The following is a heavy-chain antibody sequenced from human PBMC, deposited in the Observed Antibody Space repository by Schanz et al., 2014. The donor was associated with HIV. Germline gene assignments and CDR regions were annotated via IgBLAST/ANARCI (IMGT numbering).Heavy chain of an antibody. V-gene: IGHV1-2*02. CDR2: INPNSGST. J-gene: IGHJ4*02. CDR3: ARNEFRLLPFDF. D-gene: IGHD2-21*02. CDR1: GYAFSDYY. Sequence: QVQLVQSGTEVSKPGTSVKVSCKTSGYAFSDYYLHWVRQAPGQGLEWMGWINPNSGSTNYAQKFQGRVTMTRDTSITTVFMELSGLRSDDTAVYFCARNEFRLLPFDFWGQGTLVTVSS.